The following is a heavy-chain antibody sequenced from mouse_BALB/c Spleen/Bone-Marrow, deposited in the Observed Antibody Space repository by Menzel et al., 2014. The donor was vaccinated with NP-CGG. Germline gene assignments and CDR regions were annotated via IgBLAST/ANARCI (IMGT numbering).Heavy chain of an antibody. J-gene: IGHJ2*01. D-gene: IGHD4-1*01. CDR2: IDPSDSET. Sequence: VQLQQSGAELVKPGAPVKLSCKASGYTFTSYWMNWVKQRPGRGLEWIGRIDPSDSETHYNQKFKDKATLTVDKSSSTAYIQLSSLTSEDSAVYYCAKSWVYFDYWGQGTTLTVSS. V-gene: IGHV1-69*02. CDR3: AKSWVYFDY. CDR1: GYTFTSYW.